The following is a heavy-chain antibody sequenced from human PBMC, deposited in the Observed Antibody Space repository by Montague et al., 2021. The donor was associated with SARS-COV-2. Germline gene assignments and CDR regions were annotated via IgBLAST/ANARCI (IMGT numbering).Heavy chain of an antibody. CDR3: ARRRIKDILLVLPAPHLDV. V-gene: IGHV3-23*01. CDR2: ITGSGSTT. Sequence: SLRLSCAASDFTFSDYSMTWVRQAPGKGLEWVSFITGSGSTTYYAVSVKGRFTISRDNSRSTLYLQMNSLRVEDTAVYYCARRRIKDILLVLPAPHLDVWGKGTTVTVSS. CDR1: DFTFSDYS. J-gene: IGHJ6*04. D-gene: IGHD2-21*02.